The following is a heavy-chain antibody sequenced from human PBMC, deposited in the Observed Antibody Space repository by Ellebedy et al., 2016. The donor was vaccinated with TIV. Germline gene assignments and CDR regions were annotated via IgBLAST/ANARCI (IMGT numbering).Heavy chain of an antibody. D-gene: IGHD5-12*01. Sequence: AASVTVSCKVFGNTLTELSMHWVRQAPGKGLEWMGGFDPGDDETVYAQKFQGRVTMTEDSSTDTASMELRGLRSEDTAVYYCATALANSAYHYGFLGIHWGQGTLVTVSS. CDR2: FDPGDDET. J-gene: IGHJ4*02. CDR1: GNTLTELS. CDR3: ATALANSAYHYGFLGIH. V-gene: IGHV1-24*01.